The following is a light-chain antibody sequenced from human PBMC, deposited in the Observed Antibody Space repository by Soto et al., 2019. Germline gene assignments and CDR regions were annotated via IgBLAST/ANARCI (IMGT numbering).Light chain of an antibody. CDR3: QQNNKWPPVT. J-gene: IGKJ4*01. CDR2: GAS. Sequence: EVVMTQSPATVSVSPGEGVTLSCRASPTISNDLAWYQQKPGQAPRLLSYGASTRATGVPARFSGGGSGTEFTLTISSLQSDDFAFYYCQQNNKWPPVTFGGVTKVEIK. CDR1: PTISND. V-gene: IGKV3-15*01.